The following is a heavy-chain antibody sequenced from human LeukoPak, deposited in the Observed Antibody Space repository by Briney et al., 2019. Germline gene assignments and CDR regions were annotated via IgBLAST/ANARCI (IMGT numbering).Heavy chain of an antibody. D-gene: IGHD6-19*01. CDR1: GFTFSSYW. CDR3: ARDDSKWLVPLLNYYYGMDV. CDR2: IKQDGSEK. V-gene: IGHV3-7*03. J-gene: IGHJ6*02. Sequence: GGSLRLSCAASGFTFSSYWMSWVRQAPGKGLEWVANIKQDGSEKYYVDPVKGRFTISRDNAKNSLYLQMNSLRAEDTAVYYCARDDSKWLVPLLNYYYGMDVWGQGTTVTVSS.